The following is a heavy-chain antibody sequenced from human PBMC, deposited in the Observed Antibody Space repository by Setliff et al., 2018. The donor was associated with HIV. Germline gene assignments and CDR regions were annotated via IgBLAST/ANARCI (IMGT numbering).Heavy chain of an antibody. CDR3: ASLFRLSGFWISFLPDY. J-gene: IGHJ4*02. V-gene: IGHV4-39*01. CDR1: GDSVSRSNYY. CDR2: IDYNEIT. D-gene: IGHD3-3*01. Sequence: SETLSLTCTVSGDSVSRSNYYWAWIRQPPGKGLEWIGSIDYNEITYYNPSLKSRVTLSVDTPKNQYSLYLSSVTASDTAVYYCASLFRLSGFWISFLPDYWGQGILVTVSS.